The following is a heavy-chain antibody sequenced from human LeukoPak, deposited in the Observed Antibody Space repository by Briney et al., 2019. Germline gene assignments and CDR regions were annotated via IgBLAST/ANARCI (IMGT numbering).Heavy chain of an antibody. Sequence: PSETLSLTCTVSGASLTNYYWSWIRQSPGKGLEWMGFIYSSGVPNYNPSLKSRFTISLDMSKNRFSLNLSSVTAAETAVYYCARGEAASKSSSSWYADYWGQGTLVTVSS. CDR1: GASLTNYY. D-gene: IGHD6-13*01. CDR3: ARGEAASKSSSSWYADY. CDR2: IYSSGVP. V-gene: IGHV4-59*01. J-gene: IGHJ4*02.